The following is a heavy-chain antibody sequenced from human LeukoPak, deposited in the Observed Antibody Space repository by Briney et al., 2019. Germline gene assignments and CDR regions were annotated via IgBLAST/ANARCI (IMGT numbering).Heavy chain of an antibody. Sequence: GGSLRLSCVASAFTLSSYGMSWVRQAPGKGLEWVANIKEDGSAKNYVDSVKGRFTISRDNAKNSLYLQMNSLRAEDTAVYYCAKNGGPHGMDVWGQGTTITVSS. D-gene: IGHD3-10*01. CDR1: AFTLSSYG. J-gene: IGHJ6*02. CDR3: AKNGGPHGMDV. V-gene: IGHV3-7*02. CDR2: IKEDGSAK.